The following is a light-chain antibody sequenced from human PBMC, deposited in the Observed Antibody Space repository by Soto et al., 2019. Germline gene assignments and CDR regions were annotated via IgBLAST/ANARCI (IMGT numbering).Light chain of an antibody. CDR2: AGT. CDR3: CAYTGSQTAV. CDR1: NSDVGRFDL. V-gene: IGLV2-23*01. J-gene: IGLJ2*01. Sequence: QSALTQPASVSGSPGQSITISCTGTNSDVGRFDLVSWYQQYPGKAPKLMIFAGTKRPSGVSNRFSGSKSGNTASLTISGLHAEDEADYYCCAYTGSQTAVFGGGTKLTVL.